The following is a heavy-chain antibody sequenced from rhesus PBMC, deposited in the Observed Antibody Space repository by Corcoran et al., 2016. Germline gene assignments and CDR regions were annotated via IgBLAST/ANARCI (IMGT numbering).Heavy chain of an antibody. Sequence: EVQLVESGGGLAQPGGSLRLSCAASGITFSSYWMNWVRQTPGKGLEWSSAINSGGGSTYYADSVKGRFTISRDNSKNTLSLQMNSLRAEDTAVYYCAKGIAAAGTNYWGQGVLVTVSS. J-gene: IGHJ4*01. CDR3: AKGIAAAGTNY. CDR2: INSGGGST. CDR1: GITFSSYW. D-gene: IGHD6-25*01. V-gene: IGHV3S42*01.